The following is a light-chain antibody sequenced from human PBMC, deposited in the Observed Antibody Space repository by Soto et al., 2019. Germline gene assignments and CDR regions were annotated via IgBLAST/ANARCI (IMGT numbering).Light chain of an antibody. CDR2: KAS. Sequence: DIQLTQSPSTLSASVGDRVTITCRASQSISSWLAWYQQKPGKAPKLLVYKASSLESGVPSRFSGSGSGTEFTLTISTLQPDDFATYYCQQYEAYPRTFGGGTKVEI. CDR3: QQYEAYPRT. V-gene: IGKV1-5*03. J-gene: IGKJ4*01. CDR1: QSISSW.